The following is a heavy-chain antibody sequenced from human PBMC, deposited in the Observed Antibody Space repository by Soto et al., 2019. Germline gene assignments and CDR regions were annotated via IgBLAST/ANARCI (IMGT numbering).Heavy chain of an antibody. Sequence: EVQLLESGGGLVHPGGCLRLSCAASGVTFSSYDMSWVRQSPGKGLEWVSAISGSGGSTYYADSVKGRFTISRDNSKNTPYLKMNSLRAEDTAVYYCAKGGFQEQWPNDAFDYWGQGTLVTVSS. CDR3: AKGGFQEQWPNDAFDY. J-gene: IGHJ4*01. CDR2: ISGSGGST. V-gene: IGHV3-23*01. CDR1: GVTFSSYD. D-gene: IGHD6-19*01.